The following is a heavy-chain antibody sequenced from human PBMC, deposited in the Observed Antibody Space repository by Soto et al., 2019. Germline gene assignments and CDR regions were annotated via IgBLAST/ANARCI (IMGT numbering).Heavy chain of an antibody. V-gene: IGHV3-48*03. J-gene: IGHJ3*02. CDR2: ISSSGSSI. CDR1: AFTFSSYE. CDR3: ARISGWGIGGFGGAFDI. D-gene: IGHD3-16*01. Sequence: PGGSLSLSCAASAFTFSSYEMNWVRQAPGKGLEWISYISSSGSSIHYADSVKGRFTISRDNAKNSLYLQMNSLRAEDTAVYYCARISGWGIGGFGGAFDIWGQGTMVTVSS.